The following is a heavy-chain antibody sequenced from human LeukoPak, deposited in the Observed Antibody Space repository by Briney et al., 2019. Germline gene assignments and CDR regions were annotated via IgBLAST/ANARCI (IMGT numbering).Heavy chain of an antibody. J-gene: IGHJ4*02. CDR2: INHSGST. CDR3: ASLRVPGDFDY. V-gene: IGHV4-34*01. Sequence: SETLSLTCAVYGGSFSGYYWSWIRQPPGKGLEWVGEINHSGSTNYNPSLKSRVTISVDTSKNQFSLRLTSVTAADTAVYYCASLRVPGDFDYWGQGTLVTVSS. CDR1: GGSFSGYY. D-gene: IGHD3-16*01.